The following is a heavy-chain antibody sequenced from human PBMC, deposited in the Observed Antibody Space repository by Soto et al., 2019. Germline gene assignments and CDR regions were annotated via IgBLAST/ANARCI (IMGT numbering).Heavy chain of an antibody. Sequence: GESLQISCKGSGYSFASHWVACVRQMPEKGLEWIGTIYPGDSDTKYSSAFRGHVTISAETSVSTAYLQWRSLEATDSAIYYCARYSGSYWHYLDFWGEGTLVTVSS. D-gene: IGHD1-26*01. V-gene: IGHV5-51*01. J-gene: IGHJ4*02. CDR2: IYPGDSDT. CDR3: ARYSGSYWHYLDF. CDR1: GYSFASHW.